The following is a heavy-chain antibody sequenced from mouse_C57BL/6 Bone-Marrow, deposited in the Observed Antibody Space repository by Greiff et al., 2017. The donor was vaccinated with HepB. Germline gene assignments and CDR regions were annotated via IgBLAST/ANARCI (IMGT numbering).Heavy chain of an antibody. Sequence: EVMLVESGGGLVKPGGSLKLSCAASGFTFSSYAMSWVRQTPEKRLEWVATISDGGSYTYYPDNVKGRFTISRDNAKNNLYLQMSHLKSEDTAMYYCASIYDGFYYAMAYWGQGTSVTVSS. CDR2: ISDGGSYT. D-gene: IGHD2-3*01. CDR1: GFTFSSYA. J-gene: IGHJ4*01. V-gene: IGHV5-4*03. CDR3: ASIYDGFYYAMAY.